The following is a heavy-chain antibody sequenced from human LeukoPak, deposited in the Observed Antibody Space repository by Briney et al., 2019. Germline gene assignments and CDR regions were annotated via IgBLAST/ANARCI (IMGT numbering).Heavy chain of an antibody. V-gene: IGHV3-48*03. Sequence: VGSLRLSCAASGFTFSSYEMNWVRQAPGKGLEWVSYISSSGSTIYYADSVKGRFTISRDNAKNSLYLQMNSLRAEDTAVYYCAGRIVVVPAAIIAFDIWGQGTMVTVSS. CDR3: AGRIVVVPAAIIAFDI. D-gene: IGHD2-2*02. CDR1: GFTFSSYE. J-gene: IGHJ3*02. CDR2: ISSSGSTI.